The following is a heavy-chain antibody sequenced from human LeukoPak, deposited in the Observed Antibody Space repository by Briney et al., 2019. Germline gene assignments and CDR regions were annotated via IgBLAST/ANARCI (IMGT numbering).Heavy chain of an antibody. D-gene: IGHD3-3*01. CDR1: GFTFSSYA. CDR3: AKDTSLFLEWAWADDAFDI. CDR2: ISGSGGST. Sequence: PGGSLRLSCAASGFTFSSYAMSWVRQAPGKGLEWVSAISGSGGSTYYADSVKGRFTISRDNSKNTLYLQMNSLRAEDTAVYYCAKDTSLFLEWAWADDAFDIWGQGTMVTVSS. J-gene: IGHJ3*02. V-gene: IGHV3-23*01.